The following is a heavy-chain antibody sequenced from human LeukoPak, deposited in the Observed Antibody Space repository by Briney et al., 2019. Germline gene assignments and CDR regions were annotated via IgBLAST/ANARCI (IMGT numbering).Heavy chain of an antibody. CDR1: GASITDYF. V-gene: IGHV4-59*01. CDR3: ARSDYYDSSGYFAGGDWFDP. CDR2: VYYSGTT. D-gene: IGHD3-22*01. J-gene: IGHJ5*02. Sequence: SETLSLTCTVSGASITDYFWTWIRQPPGKGLEWIGYVYYSGTTIFNPSLKSRVTISVDTSKNQLSLNLSSVTAADTAVYYCARSDYYDSSGYFAGGDWFDPWGQGTLVTVSS.